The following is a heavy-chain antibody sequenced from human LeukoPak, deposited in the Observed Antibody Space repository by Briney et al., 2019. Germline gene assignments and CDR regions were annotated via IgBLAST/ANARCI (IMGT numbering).Heavy chain of an antibody. CDR3: ARGQGTVTTH. CDR1: GGSISSYY. CDR2: IYYSGST. V-gene: IGHV4-59*08. J-gene: IGHJ4*02. D-gene: IGHD4-17*01. Sequence: SETLSLTCTVSGGSISSYYWSWIRQPRGKGLEWIGYIYYSGSTNYNPSLKSRVTISVDTSKNQFSLKLSSVTAADTAVYYCARGQGTVTTHWGQGTLVTVSS.